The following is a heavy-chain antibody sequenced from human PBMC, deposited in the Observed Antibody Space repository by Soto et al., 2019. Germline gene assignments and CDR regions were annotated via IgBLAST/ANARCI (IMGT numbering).Heavy chain of an antibody. J-gene: IGHJ6*02. CDR3: ARLGIAAAGTGYYYYYYSMDV. V-gene: IGHV4-39*01. Sequence: SETLSLTCTVSGGSISSSTYYCGWIRQPPGKGLEWIGSIYYSGSTYYNPSLKSRVTISVDTSKNQFSLKLSSVTAADTAVYYCARLGIAAAGTGYYYYYYSMDVWGQGTTVTVS. CDR2: IYYSGST. CDR1: GGSISSSTYY. D-gene: IGHD6-13*01.